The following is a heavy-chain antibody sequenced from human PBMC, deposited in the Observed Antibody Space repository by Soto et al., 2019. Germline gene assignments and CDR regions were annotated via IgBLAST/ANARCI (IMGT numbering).Heavy chain of an antibody. J-gene: IGHJ4*02. V-gene: IGHV3-23*01. D-gene: IGHD1-7*01. Sequence: GGSLRLSCAASGFTFSSYAISWVRQAPGKGLEWVSAISVSGGSTYYADSVKGRFTISRDNSKNTLYLQMNSLRAEDTAVYYCAKEGYNWNFGFYWGQGTLVTSPQ. CDR1: GFTFSSYA. CDR3: AKEGYNWNFGFY. CDR2: ISVSGGST.